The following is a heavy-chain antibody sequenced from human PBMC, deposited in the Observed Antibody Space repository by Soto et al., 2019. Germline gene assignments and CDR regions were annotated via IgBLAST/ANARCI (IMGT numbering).Heavy chain of an antibody. D-gene: IGHD3-22*01. V-gene: IGHV3-11*06. CDR3: ARRDYDSSGYHAVLI. Sequence: QVQLVESGGGLVNPGGSLRLACAAAGFTFSDYYMSWIRQAPGKGLEWVSYISSSSSYTNYADSVKGRFTISRDNAKNSLYLQMNSLRAEDTAVYYCARRDYDSSGYHAVLIWGQGTMVTVSS. CDR2: ISSSSSYT. J-gene: IGHJ3*02. CDR1: GFTFSDYY.